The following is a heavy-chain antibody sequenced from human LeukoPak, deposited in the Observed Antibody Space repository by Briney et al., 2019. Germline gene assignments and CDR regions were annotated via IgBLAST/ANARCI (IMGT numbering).Heavy chain of an antibody. D-gene: IGHD2/OR15-2a*01. CDR3: ARFSDYYYGMDV. CDR1: GCTFTSYD. J-gene: IGHJ6*02. Sequence: ASVKVSCKASGCTFTSYDINWVRQATGQGLEWMGWMNPNSGNTGYAQKFQGRVTMTRNTSISTAYMELSSLRSEDTAVYYCARFSDYYYGMDVWGQGTTVTVSS. CDR2: MNPNSGNT. V-gene: IGHV1-8*01.